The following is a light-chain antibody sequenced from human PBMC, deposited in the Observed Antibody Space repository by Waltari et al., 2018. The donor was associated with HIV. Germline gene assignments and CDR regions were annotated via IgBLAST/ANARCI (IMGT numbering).Light chain of an antibody. V-gene: IGLV2-14*03. Sequence: SNDIFNYNYVSWYQQHPAKAPKLIIYDVTSRPSGVSNRFSASKSGNTASLTISGLQADDEADYYCSSYTNNNTLIFGGGTKLTVL. CDR1: SNDIFNYNY. CDR2: DVT. J-gene: IGLJ2*01. CDR3: SSYTNNNTLI.